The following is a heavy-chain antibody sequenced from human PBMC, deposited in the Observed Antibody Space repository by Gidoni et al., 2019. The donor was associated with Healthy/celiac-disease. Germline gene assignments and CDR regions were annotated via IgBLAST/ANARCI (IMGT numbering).Heavy chain of an antibody. CDR2: IKQDGSEK. J-gene: IGHJ6*02. Sequence: EVQLVESGGGLVQPGGSLRLSCAASGFPFSSYWMRWVRQSPGKGLEWVANIKQDGSEKYYVDSVKGRFTISRDNAKNSLYLQMNSLRAEDTAVYYCARDSRKEYCSGGSCYKYYYYGMDVWGQGTTVTVSS. CDR3: ARDSRKEYCSGGSCYKYYYYGMDV. D-gene: IGHD2-15*01. V-gene: IGHV3-7*01. CDR1: GFPFSSYW.